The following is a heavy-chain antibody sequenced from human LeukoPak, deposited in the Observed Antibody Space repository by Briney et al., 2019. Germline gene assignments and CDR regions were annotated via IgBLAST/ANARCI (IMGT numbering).Heavy chain of an antibody. V-gene: IGHV4-39*01. CDR3: ARQGVGATDC. CDR1: GGSISSSTYY. Sequence: SETLSLTCTVSGGSISSSTYYWAWIRQSPGKGLEWIGSITYSGSTYYNPSLESRVTISVDTSKNQFSLRLISVTAVDTAVYYCARQGVGATDCWGQGTLVTVTS. CDR2: ITYSGST. D-gene: IGHD1-26*01. J-gene: IGHJ4*02.